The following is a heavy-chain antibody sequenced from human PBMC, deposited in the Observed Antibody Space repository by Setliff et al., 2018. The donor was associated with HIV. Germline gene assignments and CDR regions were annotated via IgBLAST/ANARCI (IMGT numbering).Heavy chain of an antibody. CDR3: ARLADTSAYYFDF. V-gene: IGHV5-51*01. CDR1: GYSFTTYW. Sequence: PGESLKISCKTSGYSFTTYWIGWVRQMPGKGLEWMALLYPGDSDIRYSPSFQSQVTISADNSISTAYLEWSSLKASDTAIYYCARLADTSAYYFDFWGQGTPVTVSS. J-gene: IGHJ4*02. D-gene: IGHD3-10*01. CDR2: LYPGDSDI.